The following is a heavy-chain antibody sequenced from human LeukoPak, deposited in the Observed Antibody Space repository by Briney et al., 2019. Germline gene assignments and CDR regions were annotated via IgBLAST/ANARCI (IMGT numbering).Heavy chain of an antibody. CDR2: ISGSGGST. CDR3: AKALAYSGSAWPYYFDY. J-gene: IGHJ4*02. V-gene: IGHV3-23*01. D-gene: IGHD1-26*01. CDR1: GFTFSSYG. Sequence: GGSLRLSCAASGFTFSSYGMSWVRQAPGKGLEWVSAISGSGGSTYYADSVKGRFTISRDNSKNTLYLQMNSLRAEDTAVYYCAKALAYSGSAWPYYFDYWGQGTLVTVSS.